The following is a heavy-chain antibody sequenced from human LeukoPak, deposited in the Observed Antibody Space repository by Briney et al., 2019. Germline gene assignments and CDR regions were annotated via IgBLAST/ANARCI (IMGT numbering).Heavy chain of an antibody. V-gene: IGHV1-18*01. CDR1: GYTFASSG. D-gene: IGHD3-16*02. J-gene: IGHJ4*02. Sequence: ASVKLSCKASGYTFASSGIRGVRRAPGQGLEWRGWIGAYNGAQKLQGRVTMTTDTSTSTAYMELRSLRSDDTAVYYCARGHPYAWGSYRQDGTLDYWGQGTLVTVSS. CDR3: ARGHPYAWGSYRQDGTLDY. CDR2: IGAYNG.